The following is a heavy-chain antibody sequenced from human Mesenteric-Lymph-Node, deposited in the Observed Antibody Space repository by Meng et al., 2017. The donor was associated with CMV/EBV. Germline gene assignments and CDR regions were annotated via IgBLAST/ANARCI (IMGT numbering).Heavy chain of an antibody. CDR1: GYNFNICW. D-gene: IGHD6-19*01. J-gene: IGHJ6*02. Sequence: GESLKISCKGSGYNFNICWIAWVRQMPGKGLEWMGIIYPGDSDTRYSPSFQGQVTISADKSISTAYLQWSSLKASDTAMYYCARHRIAVAGAHYYYYGMDVWGQGTTVTVSS. CDR3: ARHRIAVAGAHYYYYGMDV. V-gene: IGHV5-51*01. CDR2: IYPGDSDT.